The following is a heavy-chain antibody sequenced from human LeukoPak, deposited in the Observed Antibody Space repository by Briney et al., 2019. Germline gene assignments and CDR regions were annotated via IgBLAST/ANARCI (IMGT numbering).Heavy chain of an antibody. CDR2: INPSGGST. V-gene: IGHV1-46*01. J-gene: IGHJ3*02. Sequence: ASVKVSCKASGYTFTSYYMHWVRQAPGQGLEWMGIINPSGGSTSYAQKFQGRVTMTRDTSTSTAYIELRSLRSDDTAVYYCAGSLRDYGDHEGAFDIWGQGTMVTVSS. CDR1: GYTFTSYY. CDR3: AGSLRDYGDHEGAFDI. D-gene: IGHD4-17*01.